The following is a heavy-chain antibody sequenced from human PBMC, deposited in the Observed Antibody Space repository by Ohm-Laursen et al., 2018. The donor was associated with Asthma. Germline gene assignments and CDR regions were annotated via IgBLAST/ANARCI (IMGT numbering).Heavy chain of an antibody. CDR1: GFTFSSYG. CDR2: ISYSRRTI. D-gene: IGHD4-11*01. J-gene: IGHJ4*02. Sequence: SLRLSCAASGFTFSSYGMHWVRQDPGKGLEWVSYISYSRRTIKYADSVKGRFTISRDNAKSSLYLQMNSLRAEDTAVYYCARAMAVTSINFDYWGQGTLVTVSS. V-gene: IGHV3-48*01. CDR3: ARAMAVTSINFDY.